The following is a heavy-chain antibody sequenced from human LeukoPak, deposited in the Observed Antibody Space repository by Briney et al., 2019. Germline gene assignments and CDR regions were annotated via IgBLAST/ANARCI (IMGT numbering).Heavy chain of an antibody. CDR3: ARVKAGYYYYMDV. CDR2: IYSGGST. Sequence: GGSLRLSCAASGFTFSNHWMNWVRQAPGKGLEWVSVIYSGGSTYYADSVKGRFTISRDNSKNTLYLQMNSLRAEDTAVYYCARVKAGYYYYMDVWGKGTTVTVSS. V-gene: IGHV3-53*01. D-gene: IGHD3-10*01. CDR1: GFTFSNHW. J-gene: IGHJ6*03.